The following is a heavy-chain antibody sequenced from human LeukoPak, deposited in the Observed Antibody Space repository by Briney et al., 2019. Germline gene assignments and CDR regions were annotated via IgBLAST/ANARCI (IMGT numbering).Heavy chain of an antibody. CDR1: GFNFTNYA. CDR2: FTGRPGRT. CDR3: AKDHLLCTSTSCYIDYFDS. Sequence: PGGSLRLSCETSGFNFTNYAMSWVRQAPGKGLEWLSAFTGRPGRTYYADSVRGRFTISRDTSKNTLFLEMSSLRVEDTAIYFCAKDHLLCTSTSCYIDYFDSWGQGTLVTVSS. J-gene: IGHJ4*02. D-gene: IGHD2-2*02. V-gene: IGHV3-23*01.